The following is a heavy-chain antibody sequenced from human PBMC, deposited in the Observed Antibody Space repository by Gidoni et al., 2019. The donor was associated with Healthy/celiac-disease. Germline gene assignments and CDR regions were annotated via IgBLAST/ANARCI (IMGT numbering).Heavy chain of an antibody. J-gene: IGHJ3*02. V-gene: IGHV1-18*01. CDR2: ISAYNGKT. CDR1: GYTFTSYG. CDR3: ARFDSQIMVDAFDI. D-gene: IGHD2-8*01. Sequence: QVQLVQSGAEVKKPGASVKVSCKASGYTFTSYGISWVRQHPGQGLEWMGWISAYNGKTNYAQKLQGRVTMTTDTSTSTDYKELRSLRSDDTAVYYCARFDSQIMVDAFDIWGQGTMVTVSS.